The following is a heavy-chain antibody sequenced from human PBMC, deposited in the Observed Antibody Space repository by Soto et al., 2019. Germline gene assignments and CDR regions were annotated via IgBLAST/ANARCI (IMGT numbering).Heavy chain of an antibody. CDR1: GYSFSDFW. D-gene: IGHD2-8*02. CDR3: ASSVLVTSTMNYFDL. J-gene: IGHJ4*02. CDR2: IYPDDSDT. Sequence: GESLKISCQASGYSFSDFWIAWVRQMPGEGLEWLGIIYPDDSDTRYSPSFLGQVTISADKSIKTTYLQWSSLKASDTAIYFCASSVLVTSTMNYFDLWGQGTLVTVSS. V-gene: IGHV5-51*01.